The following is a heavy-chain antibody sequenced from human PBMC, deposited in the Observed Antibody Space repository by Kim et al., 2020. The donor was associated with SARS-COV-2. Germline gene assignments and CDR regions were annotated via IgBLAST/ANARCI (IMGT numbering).Heavy chain of an antibody. CDR3: ARVRGSAFDQVSFAF. CDR1: GFTLTAQS. J-gene: IGHJ4*02. CDR2: LSNRGRPI. D-gene: IGHD1-26*01. V-gene: IGHV3-48*02. Sequence: GGSLRLSCAVSGFTLTAQSVAWIRQAPGKGLEWISYLSNRGRPIYYAESVKVRFTSSIDIAKNSVYLQMNSLRDEDTAVYYCARVRGSAFDQVSFAFWGQGTLVTVSS.